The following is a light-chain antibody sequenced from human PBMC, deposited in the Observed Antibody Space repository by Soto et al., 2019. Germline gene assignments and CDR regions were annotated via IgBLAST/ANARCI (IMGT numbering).Light chain of an antibody. J-gene: IGKJ1*01. CDR1: QSITTS. CDR2: DVS. Sequence: DIQMIQSPSTLSASIGDRVTIACRATQSITTSLGWYQQKPGKAPKLLIYDVSSLERGVPSRFSGSGSGTEFTLTISSLQPDDFATYYCQQYDSYSTSFGHGTKVEIK. V-gene: IGKV1-5*01. CDR3: QQYDSYSTS.